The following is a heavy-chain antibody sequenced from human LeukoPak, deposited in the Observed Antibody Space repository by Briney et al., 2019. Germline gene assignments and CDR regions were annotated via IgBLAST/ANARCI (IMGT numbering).Heavy chain of an antibody. V-gene: IGHV3-30*03. Sequence: GGSLRLSCAASGFTFSSYGMHWVRQAPGKGLEWVAVISYDGSNKNYADSVKGRFTISRDNSKNTLFLQMNSLRVEDTAVYYCAREPIAHFYDSSSYTGGDYWGRETLVTVSS. J-gene: IGHJ4*02. D-gene: IGHD3-22*01. CDR3: AREPIAHFYDSSSYTGGDY. CDR2: ISYDGSNK. CDR1: GFTFSSYG.